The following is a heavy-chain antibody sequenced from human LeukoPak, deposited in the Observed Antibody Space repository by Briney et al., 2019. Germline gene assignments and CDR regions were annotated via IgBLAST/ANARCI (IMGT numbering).Heavy chain of an antibody. D-gene: IGHD3-3*01. Sequence: PGGSLRLSCAASGFTFDDYAMHWVRQAPGKGLEWVSGISWNSGSIGYADSVKGRFTISRDNAKNSLYLQMNSLRAEDTAVYYCANPYYDFWSGYPLLNYGMDVWGQGTTVTVSS. CDR1: GFTFDDYA. J-gene: IGHJ6*02. V-gene: IGHV3-9*01. CDR2: ISWNSGSI. CDR3: ANPYYDFWSGYPLLNYGMDV.